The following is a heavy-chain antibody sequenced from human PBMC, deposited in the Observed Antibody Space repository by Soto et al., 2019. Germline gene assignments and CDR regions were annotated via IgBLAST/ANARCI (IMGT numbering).Heavy chain of an antibody. CDR3: VRDGTKTLRDWFDP. Sequence: SETLSLTCTFSVTSIIGFYWSWIRKSAGKGLEWIGRIYATGTTDYNPSLKSRVMMSVDTSKKQFSLKLRSVTAADTAVYYCVRDGTKTLRDWFDPWGQGISVTVSS. D-gene: IGHD1-1*01. CDR1: VTSIIGFY. V-gene: IGHV4-4*07. J-gene: IGHJ5*02. CDR2: IYATGTT.